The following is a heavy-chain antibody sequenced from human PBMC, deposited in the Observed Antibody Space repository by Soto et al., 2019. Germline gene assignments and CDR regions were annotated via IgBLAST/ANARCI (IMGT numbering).Heavy chain of an antibody. CDR3: ARGIYDFWSGYLQDY. CDR1: GGSISSYY. Sequence: PSETLSLTCTVSGGSISSYYWSWIRQPPGKGLEWIGYIYYSGSTNYNPSLKSRVTISVDTSKNQFSLKLSSVTAADTAVYYCARGIYDFWSGYLQDYWGQGTLVTVSS. V-gene: IGHV4-59*12. J-gene: IGHJ4*02. CDR2: IYYSGST. D-gene: IGHD3-3*01.